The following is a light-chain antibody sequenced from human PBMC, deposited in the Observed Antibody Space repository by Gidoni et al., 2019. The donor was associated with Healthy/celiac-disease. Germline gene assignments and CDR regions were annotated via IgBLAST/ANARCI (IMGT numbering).Light chain of an antibody. V-gene: IGKV1-NL1*01. Sequence: DIQITQSPSSLSASVGDRVTITCRASQGISYSLAWFQQKPWKAPKLLLYAASRLESGVPSRFSGSGSGTDYTLTISSLLPEDFATYYCQQYYSTPLWTFGQGTKVEIK. CDR2: AAS. CDR3: QQYYSTPLWT. CDR1: QGISYS. J-gene: IGKJ1*01.